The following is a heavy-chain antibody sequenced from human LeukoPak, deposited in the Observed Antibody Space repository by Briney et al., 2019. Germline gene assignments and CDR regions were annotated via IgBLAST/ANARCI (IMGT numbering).Heavy chain of an antibody. CDR1: GFTFSSYA. CDR3: AKRSGVVIDYFDY. J-gene: IGHJ4*02. CDR2: ISGSGGST. D-gene: IGHD3-22*01. V-gene: IGHV3-23*01. Sequence: GGTLRLSCAASGFTFSSYAMSWVRQAPGKGLEWVSAISGSGGSTYYADSVKGRFTISRDNSKNTLYLQMNSLRAEDTAVYYCAKRSGVVIDYFDYWGQGTLVTVSS.